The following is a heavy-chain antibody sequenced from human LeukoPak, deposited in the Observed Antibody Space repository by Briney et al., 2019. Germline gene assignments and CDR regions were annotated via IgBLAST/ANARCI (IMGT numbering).Heavy chain of an antibody. CDR3: ASYQLAFDY. D-gene: IGHD6-13*01. Sequence: SGTLSLTCAVYGGSFSGYYWSWIRQPPGKGPEWIGEINHSGSTNYNPSLKSRVTISVDTSKNQFSLKLSSVTAADTAVYYCASYQLAFDYWGQGTLVTVSS. V-gene: IGHV4-34*01. CDR1: GGSFSGYY. J-gene: IGHJ4*02. CDR2: INHSGST.